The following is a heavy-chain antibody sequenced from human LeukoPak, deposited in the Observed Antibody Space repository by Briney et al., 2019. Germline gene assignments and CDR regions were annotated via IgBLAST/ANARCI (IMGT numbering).Heavy chain of an antibody. V-gene: IGHV3-21*01. CDR3: AREEYCSSTSCYTGY. CDR1: GFTFSSYS. CDR2: ISSSSSYI. D-gene: IGHD2-2*02. J-gene: IGHJ4*02. Sequence: PGGSLRLSCAASGFTFSSYSMNWVRQAPGKGLEWVSSISSSSSYIYYADSVKGRFTISRDNAKNSLYLQMNSLRVEDTAVYYCAREEYCSSTSCYTGYWGQGTLVTVSS.